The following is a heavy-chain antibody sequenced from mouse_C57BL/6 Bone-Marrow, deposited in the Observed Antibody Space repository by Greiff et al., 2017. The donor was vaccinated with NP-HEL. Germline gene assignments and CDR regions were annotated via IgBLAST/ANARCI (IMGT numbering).Heavy chain of an antibody. CDR2: ISGGGGNT. J-gene: IGHJ2*01. V-gene: IGHV5-9*01. CDR1: GFTFSSYT. CDR3: ARHLTGVPFDY. D-gene: IGHD4-1*01. Sequence: EVQGVESGGGLVKPGGSLKLSCAASGFTFSSYTMSWVRQTPEKRLEWVATISGGGGNTYYPDSVKGRFTISRDNAKNTLYLQMSSLRSEDTALYYCARHLTGVPFDYWGQGTTLTVSS.